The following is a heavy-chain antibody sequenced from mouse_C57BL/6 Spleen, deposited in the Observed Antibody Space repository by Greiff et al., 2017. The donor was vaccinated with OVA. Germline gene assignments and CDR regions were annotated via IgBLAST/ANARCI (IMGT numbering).Heavy chain of an antibody. CDR2: IDPENGDT. J-gene: IGHJ3*01. CDR3: TPSWFAY. CDR1: GFNIKDDY. V-gene: IGHV14-4*01. Sequence: VTLKVSGAELVRPGASVKLSCTASGFNIKDDYMHWVKQRPEQGLEWIGWIDPENGDTEYASKFQGKATITADTSSNTAYLQLSSLTSEDTAVYYCTPSWFAYWGQGTLVTVSA.